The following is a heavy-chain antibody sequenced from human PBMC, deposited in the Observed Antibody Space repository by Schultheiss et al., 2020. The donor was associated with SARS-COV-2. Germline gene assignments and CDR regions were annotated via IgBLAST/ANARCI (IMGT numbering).Heavy chain of an antibody. CDR2: ISSSGSTI. Sequence: GESLKISCAASGFTFSSYGMHWVRQSPGKGLEWVSYISSSGSTIYYADSVKGRFTISRDNSKNTLYLQMNSLRAEDTAVYYCARGSIFGVVNAMDIWGQGTMVTVSS. CDR3: ARGSIFGVVNAMDI. J-gene: IGHJ3*02. V-gene: IGHV3-48*01. CDR1: GFTFSSYG. D-gene: IGHD3-3*01.